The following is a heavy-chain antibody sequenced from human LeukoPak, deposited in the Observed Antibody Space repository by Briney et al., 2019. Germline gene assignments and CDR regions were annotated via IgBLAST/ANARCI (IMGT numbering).Heavy chain of an antibody. CDR1: GGSISSYC. D-gene: IGHD3-22*01. V-gene: IGHV4-4*07. CDR3: ARGLDYYDSSGYAFDY. Sequence: SETLSLTCTVSGGSISSYCWSWIRQPAGKGLEWIGRIYTSGSTNYNPSPKSRVTMSVDTSKNQFSLKLSSVTAADTAVYYCARGLDYYDSSGYAFDYWGQGTLVTVSS. CDR2: IYTSGST. J-gene: IGHJ4*02.